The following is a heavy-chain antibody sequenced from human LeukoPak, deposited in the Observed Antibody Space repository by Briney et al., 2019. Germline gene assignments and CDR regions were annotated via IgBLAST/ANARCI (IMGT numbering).Heavy chain of an antibody. D-gene: IGHD1-26*01. Sequence: SETLSLTCTVSGGSSSSYYWSWIRQPPGKGLEWIGYIYYSGSTSYNPSLKSRVTISVDTSKKQFSLKLSSVTAADTAFYYCARYIVSYPHDAFDIWGQGTMVTVSS. CDR3: ARYIVSYPHDAFDI. CDR2: IYYSGST. CDR1: GGSSSSYY. V-gene: IGHV4-59*01. J-gene: IGHJ3*02.